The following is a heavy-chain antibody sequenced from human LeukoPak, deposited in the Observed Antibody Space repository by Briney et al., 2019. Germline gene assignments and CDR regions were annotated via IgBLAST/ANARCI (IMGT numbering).Heavy chain of an antibody. CDR1: GFTFSTYG. CDR3: AKDLSPLVWFVSGSDAFDI. J-gene: IGHJ3*02. CDR2: ISYDGTNE. Sequence: GGSLRLSCAASGFTFSTYGMYWVRQAPGKGLEWVAVISYDGTNEYYADSVKGLFTISRDNSKNTLYLQMNSLRAEDTTVYYCAKDLSPLVWFVSGSDAFDIWGQGTMVTVSS. D-gene: IGHD3-10*01. V-gene: IGHV3-30*18.